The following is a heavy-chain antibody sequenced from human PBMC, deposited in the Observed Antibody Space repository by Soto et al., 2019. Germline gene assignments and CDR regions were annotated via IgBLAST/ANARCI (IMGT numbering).Heavy chain of an antibody. CDR1: GFTFSRHA. Sequence: EVQLLESGGGLVQPGGSLRLSCTASGFTFSRHAMTWVRQAPGKGLEWVSGLSDSGGSIYYADSVKGRFTISRDNSXNTLDLQMNTLRAEDTAIYYCAKVSSSWYAGFFDLWGQGTLVTVSS. CDR3: AKVSSSWYAGFFDL. CDR2: LSDSGGSI. V-gene: IGHV3-23*01. J-gene: IGHJ4*02. D-gene: IGHD6-13*01.